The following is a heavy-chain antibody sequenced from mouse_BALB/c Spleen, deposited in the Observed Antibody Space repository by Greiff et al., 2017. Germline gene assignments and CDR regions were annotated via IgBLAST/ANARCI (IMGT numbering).Heavy chain of an antibody. CDR3: ARYGSSGNWYFDV. V-gene: IGHV5-15*02. Sequence: EVKLVESGGGLVQPGGSRKLSCAASGFTFSDYGMSWVRQAPGKGPEWVAFISNLAYSIYYADTVTGRFTISRENAKNTLYLEMSSLRSEDTAMYYCARYGSSGNWYFDVWGAGTTVTVSS. CDR2: ISNLAYSI. D-gene: IGHD1-1*01. CDR1: GFTFSDYG. J-gene: IGHJ1*01.